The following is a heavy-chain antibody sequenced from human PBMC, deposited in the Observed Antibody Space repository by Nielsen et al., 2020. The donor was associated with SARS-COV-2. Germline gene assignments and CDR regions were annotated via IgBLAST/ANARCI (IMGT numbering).Heavy chain of an antibody. CDR1: GGTFISYA. V-gene: IGHV1-69*13. CDR3: ARLRSGSYSYNWFDA. J-gene: IGHJ5*02. Sequence: SVKVSCKASGGTFISYAISWVRQAPGQGLEWMGGIIPIFGTANYAQKFQGRVTITADESTSTAYMELSSLRSEDTAVYYCARLRSGSYSYNWFDAWGQGTLVTVSS. D-gene: IGHD1-26*01. CDR2: IIPIFGTA.